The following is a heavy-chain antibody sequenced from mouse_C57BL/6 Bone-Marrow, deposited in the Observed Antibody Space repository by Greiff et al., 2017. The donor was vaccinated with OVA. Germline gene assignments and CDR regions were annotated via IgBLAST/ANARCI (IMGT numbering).Heavy chain of an antibody. J-gene: IGHJ4*01. CDR1: GYTFTSYW. V-gene: IGHV1-55*01. D-gene: IGHD3-2*01. CDR2: IYPGSGST. CDR3: ARGRDSPGDYAMDY. Sequence: VQLQQPGAELVKPGASVKMSCKASGYTFTSYWITWVKQRPGQGLEWIGDIYPGSGSTNYNEKFKSKATLTVDTSSSTAYMQLSSLTSEDSAVYYCARGRDSPGDYAMDYWGQGTSVTVSS.